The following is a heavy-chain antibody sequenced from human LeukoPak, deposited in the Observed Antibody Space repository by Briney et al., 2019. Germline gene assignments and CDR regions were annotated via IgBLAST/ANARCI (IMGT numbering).Heavy chain of an antibody. V-gene: IGHV1-18*04. CDR1: GYTFTSYG. CDR3: AKLWPAAEFFDY. D-gene: IGHD2-21*01. J-gene: IGHJ4*02. Sequence: ASVKVSCKASGYTFTSYGISWVRQAPGQGLEWMGWISAYNGNTNYAQKLQGRVTMTTDTSTSTAYMELRSLRSVDTAVYYCAKLWPAAEFFDYWGQGTLVTVSS. CDR2: ISAYNGNT.